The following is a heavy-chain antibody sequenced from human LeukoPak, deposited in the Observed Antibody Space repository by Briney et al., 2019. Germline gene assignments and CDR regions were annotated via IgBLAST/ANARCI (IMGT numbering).Heavy chain of an antibody. V-gene: IGHV4-34*01. J-gene: IGHJ5*02. CDR1: GGSFSGYY. Sequence: PSETLSLTCAVYGGSFSGYYWSWIRQPPGKGLEWIGEINHSGSTNYNPSLKSRVTISVDTSKNQFSLKLSSVTAADTAVYYCAREGGYCSGGSCYYGNWFDPWGQGTLVTVSS. CDR2: INHSGST. D-gene: IGHD2-15*01. CDR3: AREGGYCSGGSCYYGNWFDP.